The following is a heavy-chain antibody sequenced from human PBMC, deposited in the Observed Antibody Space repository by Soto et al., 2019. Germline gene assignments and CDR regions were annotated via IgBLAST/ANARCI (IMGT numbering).Heavy chain of an antibody. CDR3: ARDLQSATMNRGVPVAYHSFDP. V-gene: IGHV4-4*07. Sequence: QVQLQESGPGLLKPSETLSLTCTVSGVSISDHYWTWLRQPAGKGLEWIGRIHGSGSTSYNPSLTTRPTMTVETSNKQIALSPRSVTAADTAVYYCARDLQSATMNRGVPVAYHSFDPWGHGTLVTVSS. J-gene: IGHJ5*02. CDR2: IHGSGST. D-gene: IGHD3-10*01. CDR1: GVSISDHY.